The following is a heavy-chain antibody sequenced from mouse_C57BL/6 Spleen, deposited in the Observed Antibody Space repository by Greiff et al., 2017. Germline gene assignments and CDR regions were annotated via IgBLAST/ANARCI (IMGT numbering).Heavy chain of an antibody. J-gene: IGHJ4*01. Sequence: DVKLQESGPELVKPGASVKIPCKASGYTFTDYNMDWVKQSHGKSLEWIGDINPNNGGTIYNQKFKGKATLTVDKSSSTAYMELRSLTSEDTAVYYCARQGGYGSSYYYAMDYWGQGTSVTVSS. CDR1: GYTFTDYN. V-gene: IGHV1-18*01. CDR2: INPNNGGT. D-gene: IGHD1-1*01. CDR3: ARQGGYGSSYYYAMDY.